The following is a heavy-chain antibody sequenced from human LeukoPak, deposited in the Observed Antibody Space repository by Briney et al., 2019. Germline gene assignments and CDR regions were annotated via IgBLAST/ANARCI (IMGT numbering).Heavy chain of an antibody. J-gene: IGHJ4*02. V-gene: IGHV1-69*13. D-gene: IGHD5-12*01. CDR2: IIPTFGTA. CDR1: GGTFSSYA. Sequence: SVKVSCKASGGTFSSYAISWVRQAPGQGLEWMGGIIPTFGTANYAQKFQGRVTITADESTSTAYMELSSLRSEDTAVYYCARGLIWLRSDVYFDYWGQGTLVTVSS. CDR3: ARGLIWLRSDVYFDY.